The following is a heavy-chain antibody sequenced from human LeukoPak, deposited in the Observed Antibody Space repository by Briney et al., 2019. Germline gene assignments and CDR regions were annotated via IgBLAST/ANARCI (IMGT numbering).Heavy chain of an antibody. D-gene: IGHD3-16*01. J-gene: IGHJ4*02. Sequence: GGSLRLSCAASGLSFSRFAMSWVRQGPARGLEWVSSMRGNGETFYADSVKGRFTLSSDSFRNTVYFQLNNLRGEDTAIYYCARASWVSSTDAVRWGQGTLVTVSS. CDR2: MRGNGET. CDR1: GLSFSRFA. CDR3: ARASWVSSTDAVR. V-gene: IGHV3-23*01.